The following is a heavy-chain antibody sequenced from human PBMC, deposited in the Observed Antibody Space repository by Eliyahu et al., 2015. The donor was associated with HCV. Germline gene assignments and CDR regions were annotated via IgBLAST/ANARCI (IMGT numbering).Heavy chain of an antibody. CDR3: TKERSGGLLWPNRMDV. D-gene: IGHD3-10*01. CDR1: GFTFXXYA. V-gene: IGHV3-9*01. J-gene: IGHJ6*02. CDR2: ISWNSGSI. Sequence: EVQLVDSGGGLVQPGRSLRLXXXXSGFTFXXYAMHWVRPAPGKGLEWVSGISWNSGSIGYADSVKGRFTISRDNAKNSLYLQMNSLSADDTALYYCTKERSGGLLWPNRMDVWGQGTTVTVSS.